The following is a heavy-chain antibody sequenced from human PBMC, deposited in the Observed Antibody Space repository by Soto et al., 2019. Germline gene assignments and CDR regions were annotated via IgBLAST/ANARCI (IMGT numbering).Heavy chain of an antibody. CDR2: IIPSVGVP. CDR1: GGSFSKNS. J-gene: IGHJ4*02. CDR3: ASVVVTEGRDY. Sequence: QVQMVQSGAEVKKPGSSVKVSCTAPGGSFSKNSISWVRQAPGQGLEWVGRIIPSVGVPTYAPKFQGRLTLIADKSTNTVYMEMTSLKSEDTAVYYCASVVVTEGRDYWGQGTLVTVSS. D-gene: IGHD3-22*01. V-gene: IGHV1-69*02.